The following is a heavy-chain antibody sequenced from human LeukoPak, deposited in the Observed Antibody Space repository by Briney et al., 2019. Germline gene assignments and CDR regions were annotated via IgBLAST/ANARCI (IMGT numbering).Heavy chain of an antibody. J-gene: IGHJ4*02. D-gene: IGHD4-17*01. CDR2: IYVDGRT. CDR3: ATRPSGDYPYFDF. V-gene: IGHV3-53*01. Sequence: AGGSLRLSCAASGFTVSTTYMSWVRQAPGKGLEWVSLIYVDGRTYYADSVKGRFTISRDNSKNTLYLQMSSLRAEDTAVYYCATRPSGDYPYFDFWGQGTLVTVSS. CDR1: GFTVSTTY.